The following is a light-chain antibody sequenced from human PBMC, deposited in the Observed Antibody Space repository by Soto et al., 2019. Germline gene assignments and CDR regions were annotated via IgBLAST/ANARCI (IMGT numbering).Light chain of an antibody. CDR3: GTWDSSWGV. Sequence: QSVLTQPPSVSAAPGQKVTISCSGSSSNIGNNYVSWYQQLPGTAPKLLIYDNNKRPSGIPDRFSGSKSGTSATLGITGLQTGDEADYYCGTWDSSWGVFGTGTKVTVL. V-gene: IGLV1-51*01. J-gene: IGLJ1*01. CDR1: SSNIGNNY. CDR2: DNN.